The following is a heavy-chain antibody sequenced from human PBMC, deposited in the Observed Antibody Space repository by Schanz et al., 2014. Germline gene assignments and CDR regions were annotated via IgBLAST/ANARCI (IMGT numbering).Heavy chain of an antibody. Sequence: EVQLVESGGGFVQPGGSLRLSCAASGFTFRNNWMHWFRQGPGKGLSWVSRIDGEGTDTRYADSVKGRFTISRDNARNMVFLQMSSLRADDTAVYYCVRDERISSGVWFDPWGQGTLVTVSS. CDR3: VRDERISSGVWFDP. V-gene: IGHV3-74*01. CDR2: IDGEGTDT. CDR1: GFTFRNNW. J-gene: IGHJ5*02. D-gene: IGHD3-22*01.